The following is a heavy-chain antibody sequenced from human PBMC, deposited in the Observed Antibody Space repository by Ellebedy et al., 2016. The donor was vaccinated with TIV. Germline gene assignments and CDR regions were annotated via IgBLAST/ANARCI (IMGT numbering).Heavy chain of an antibody. CDR2: INPNSGGT. CDR1: GYTFTGYY. CDR3: ARDGGYCSGGSCYSPGGHNWFDS. J-gene: IGHJ5*01. Sequence: ASVKVSXKASGYTFTGYYMHWVRQAPGQGLEWMGWINPNSGGTNYAQKFQGWVTMTRDTSISTAYMELSRLRSDDTAVYYCARDGGYCSGGSCYSPGGHNWFDSWGQGTLVTVSS. V-gene: IGHV1-2*04. D-gene: IGHD2-15*01.